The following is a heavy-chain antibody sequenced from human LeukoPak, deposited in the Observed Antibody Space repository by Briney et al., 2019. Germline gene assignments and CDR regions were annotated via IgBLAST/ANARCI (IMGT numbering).Heavy chain of an antibody. CDR1: GFNFVNYP. V-gene: IGHV3-30*04. CDR3: ARESEYSSSPTFDS. CDR2: ISYDGTKQ. D-gene: IGHD6-6*01. Sequence: RGSRGLSCAASGFNFVNYPLHWVRQAPGKGLEWVTQISYDGTKQYYAAAVKGRFTVSRDNSKNTVDLQMNSLRTEDTATYFCARESEYSSSPTFDSWGQGVLVTVSS. J-gene: IGHJ4*02.